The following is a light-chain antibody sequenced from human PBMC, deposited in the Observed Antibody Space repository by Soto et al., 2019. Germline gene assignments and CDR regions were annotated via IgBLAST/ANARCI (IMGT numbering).Light chain of an antibody. CDR1: MRDVGAYNL. J-gene: IGLJ3*02. V-gene: IGLV2-14*01. CDR3: SAYTARSTLV. CDR2: EVR. Sequence: QSVLIQPPSVSGSPGQSVTISCSGTMRDVGAYNLVSWYQQHPGTAPKLIIYEVRNRPSGISSRFSGSRSGNTASLTISGLQSEDEGDYYCSAYTARSTLVFGGGTKLTVL.